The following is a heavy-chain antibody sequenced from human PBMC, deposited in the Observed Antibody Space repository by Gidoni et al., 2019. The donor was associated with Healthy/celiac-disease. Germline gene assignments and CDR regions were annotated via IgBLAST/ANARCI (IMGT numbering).Heavy chain of an antibody. Sequence: QVQLVESGGGLVKPGGSLRLSCAASGFTFRDYYMSWIRQAPGKGLEWVSYISSSVSTIYYADSVKGRFTISRDNAKNSLYLQMNSLRAEDTAVYYCARDPAYYDSSGYGETGYFDLWGRGTLVTVSS. J-gene: IGHJ2*01. V-gene: IGHV3-11*01. CDR1: GFTFRDYY. CDR3: ARDPAYYDSSGYGETGYFDL. CDR2: ISSSVSTI. D-gene: IGHD3-22*01.